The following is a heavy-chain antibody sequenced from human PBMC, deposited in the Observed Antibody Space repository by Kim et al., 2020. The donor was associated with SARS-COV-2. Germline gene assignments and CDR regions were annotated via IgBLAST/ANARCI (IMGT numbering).Heavy chain of an antibody. CDR2: INANSGGT. J-gene: IGHJ4*02. CDR3: TREDY. V-gene: IGHV1-2*02. CDR1: GYTFTGYY. Sequence: ASVKVSCKASGYTFTGYYIHWVRQAPGQGLEWMGWINANSGGTTYAQKFQGRVTMTRDTSISTTYLELTSLTSDDTALYYCTREDYWGQGNLVTVSS.